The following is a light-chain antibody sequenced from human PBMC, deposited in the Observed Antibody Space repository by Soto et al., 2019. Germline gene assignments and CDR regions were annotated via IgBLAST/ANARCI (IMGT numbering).Light chain of an antibody. CDR2: GAS. J-gene: IGKJ1*01. Sequence: EIVLAQSPGTLSLSPAERATLSCRASQSVSSSYLAWYQQKPGQAPRLLIYGASSRATGIPDRFSGSGSGTDFTLTISRLEPEDFAVYYCQQYGSSFRTFGQGTKVDIK. CDR3: QQYGSSFRT. CDR1: QSVSSSY. V-gene: IGKV3-20*01.